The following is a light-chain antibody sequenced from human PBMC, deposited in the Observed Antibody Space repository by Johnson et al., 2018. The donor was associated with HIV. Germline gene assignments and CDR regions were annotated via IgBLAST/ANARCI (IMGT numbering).Light chain of an antibody. CDR1: SSNIGNYF. J-gene: IGLJ1*01. V-gene: IGLV1-51*01. CDR3: GTWDSSLNAYV. CDR2: DTI. Sequence: QSVLTQPPSVSAAPGQKVTISCSGTSSNIGNYFVCWYQQVPGTAPRLVIYDTIKRHSGIPDRFSGSKSGTSATLGITGLQTGDEADYYCGTWDSSLNAYVFGTGTKVTVL.